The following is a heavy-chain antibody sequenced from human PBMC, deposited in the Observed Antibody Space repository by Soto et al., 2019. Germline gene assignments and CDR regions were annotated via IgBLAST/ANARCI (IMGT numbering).Heavy chain of an antibody. CDR1: GFTFSDYY. CDR3: TRDLDTTMADYYFDY. V-gene: IGHV3-11*04. D-gene: IGHD5-18*01. Sequence: QVQLVESGGGLVKPGGSLRLSCAASGFTFSDYYMSWIRQAPGKGLEWVSYISSSGSTIYYADSVKGRFTISRDNSKNTLYLQMNSLRAEDTAVYYCTRDLDTTMADYYFDYWGRGTLVTVSS. J-gene: IGHJ4*02. CDR2: ISSSGSTI.